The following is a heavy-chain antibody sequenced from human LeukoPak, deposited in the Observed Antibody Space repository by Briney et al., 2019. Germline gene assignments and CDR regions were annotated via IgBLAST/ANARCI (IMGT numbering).Heavy chain of an antibody. CDR3: ARSRGVTHFDY. CDR1: GGSISSGGYS. V-gene: IGHV4-30-2*01. J-gene: IGHJ4*02. D-gene: IGHD2-21*02. CDR2: IYHSGST. Sequence: SQTLSLTCAVSGGSISSGGYSWSWIRQPPGKGLEWIGYIYHSGSTYYNPSLKSRVTISVDRSKNQFPLKLSSVTAADTAVYYCARSRGVTHFDYWGQGTLVTVSS.